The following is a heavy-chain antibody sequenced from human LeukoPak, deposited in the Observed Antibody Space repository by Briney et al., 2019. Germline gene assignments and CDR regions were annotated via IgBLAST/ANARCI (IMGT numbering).Heavy chain of an antibody. V-gene: IGHV3-23*01. CDR2: ISGSGGGT. CDR3: AKERATATTFDY. Sequence: GSMRLSCAASGFTFSTYAMSWVRQAPGKGLEWVSLISGSGGGTYYANSVKGRFTISRDNSKNTLYLQMDSLRTEDTAVYYCAKERATATTFDYWGEGTLMSPSS. CDR1: GFTFSTYA. J-gene: IGHJ4*02. D-gene: IGHD1-1*01.